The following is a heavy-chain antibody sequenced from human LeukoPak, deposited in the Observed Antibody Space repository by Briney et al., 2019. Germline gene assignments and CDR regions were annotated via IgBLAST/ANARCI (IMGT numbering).Heavy chain of an antibody. CDR3: ARETSSGWSVDY. CDR1: GYTFTGYY. V-gene: IGHV1-3*03. D-gene: IGHD6-19*01. CDR2: INAGNGNT. J-gene: IGHJ4*02. Sequence: ASVKVSCKASGYTFTGYYMHWVRQAPGQGLEWMGWINAGNGNTKYSQEFQGRVTITRDTSASTAYMELSSLRSEDMAVYYCARETSSGWSVDYWGQGTLVTVSS.